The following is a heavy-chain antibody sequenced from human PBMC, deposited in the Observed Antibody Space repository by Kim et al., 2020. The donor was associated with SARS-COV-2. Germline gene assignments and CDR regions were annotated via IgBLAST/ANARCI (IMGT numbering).Heavy chain of an antibody. J-gene: IGHJ5*02. V-gene: IGHV1-24*01. CDR2: FDPEDGET. Sequence: ASVKVSCKVSGYTLTELSMHWVRQAPGKGLEWMGGFDPEDGETIYAQKFQGRVTMTEDTSTDTAYMELSSLRSEDTVVYYCATGRVAGPPAWFDPWGQGTLVTVSS. CDR3: ATGRVAGPPAWFDP. CDR1: GYTLTELS. D-gene: IGHD2-15*01.